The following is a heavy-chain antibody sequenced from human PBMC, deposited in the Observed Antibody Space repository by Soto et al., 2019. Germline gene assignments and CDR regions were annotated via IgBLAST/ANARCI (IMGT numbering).Heavy chain of an antibody. D-gene: IGHD5-12*01. CDR2: LSGSSSPI. Sequence: GGSLRLSCAASGFTFSSYAMHWVRQAPGKGLEWVSYLSGSSSPIHYADSVKGRFTISRDNAKNSLFLQMNSLRDEDTAVYYCARGPNYDGYFDYWGQGTLVTVSS. CDR1: GFTFSSYA. CDR3: ARGPNYDGYFDY. J-gene: IGHJ4*02. V-gene: IGHV3-48*02.